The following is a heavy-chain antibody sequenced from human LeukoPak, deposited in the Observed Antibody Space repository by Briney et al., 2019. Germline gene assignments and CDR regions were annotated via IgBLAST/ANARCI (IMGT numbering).Heavy chain of an antibody. D-gene: IGHD3-22*01. CDR1: GYTFTRYA. Sequence: GASVKVSCKASGYTFTRYAMHWVRQAPGQRLEWMGWINAGNGNTKYSQKFQGRVTITRDTSASTAYMELSSLRSEDTAVYYCARVDDSSGYYDVVFDYWGQGTLVTVSS. CDR3: ARVDDSSGYYDVVFDY. J-gene: IGHJ4*02. V-gene: IGHV1-3*01. CDR2: INAGNGNT.